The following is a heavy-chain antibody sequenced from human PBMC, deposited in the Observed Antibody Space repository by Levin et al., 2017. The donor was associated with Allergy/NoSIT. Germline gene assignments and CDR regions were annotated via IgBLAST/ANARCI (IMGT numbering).Heavy chain of an antibody. V-gene: IGHV1-69*04. J-gene: IGHJ4*02. Sequence: PAASVKVSCKASGGTFSSYSFNWVRQAPGQGLQWLGRIIPDLDIAKYAQKFQGRITITADKSTSTVYMELSSLRSEDTALYYCAGDYRTSGSYDSWGQGTLVTVSS. CDR1: GGTFSSYS. D-gene: IGHD3-10*01. CDR2: IIPDLDIA. CDR3: AGDYRTSGSYDS.